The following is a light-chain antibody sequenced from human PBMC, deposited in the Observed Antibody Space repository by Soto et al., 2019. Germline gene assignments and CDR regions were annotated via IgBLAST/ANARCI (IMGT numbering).Light chain of an antibody. CDR1: QGISTY. J-gene: IGKJ2*01. CDR3: QQLNSDWYA. Sequence: DIQLTQSPSFLSASVGDRVTITCRASQGISTYLAWYLQRPGKAPKLLIYGASTLQSGVPSRFCGSGSGTEFTLTISSLQPEDFGTYYCQQLNSDWYAFGQGTKLEIK. CDR2: GAS. V-gene: IGKV1-9*01.